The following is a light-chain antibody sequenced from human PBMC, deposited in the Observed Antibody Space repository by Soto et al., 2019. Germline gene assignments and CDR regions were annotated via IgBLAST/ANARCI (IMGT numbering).Light chain of an antibody. CDR1: QTISSW. CDR2: KAS. Sequence: DIQMTQSPSTLSGSVGDRVTITCRASQTISSWLAWYQQKPGKAPKLLIYKASTLKSGVPSRFSGSGSGTEFSLTISSMQPDDFATYYCQQYNDLSTFGGGTKVDI. CDR3: QQYNDLST. V-gene: IGKV1-5*03. J-gene: IGKJ4*01.